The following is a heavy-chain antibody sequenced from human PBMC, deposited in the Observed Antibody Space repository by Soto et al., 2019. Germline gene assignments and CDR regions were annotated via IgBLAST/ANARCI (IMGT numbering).Heavy chain of an antibody. J-gene: IGHJ4*02. CDR3: ARQSPYTGSYYVLFDH. D-gene: IGHD1-26*01. V-gene: IGHV5-10-1*01. Sequence: GESLKISCKGSGYSFTNYYINWVRQVPGKGLEWMGKIDPSDSYPSYSPSFQGHVTISVDESTNTAYLQWSSMKASDTAMYYCARQSPYTGSYYVLFDHWGQGTQVTVSS. CDR1: GYSFTNYY. CDR2: IDPSDSYP.